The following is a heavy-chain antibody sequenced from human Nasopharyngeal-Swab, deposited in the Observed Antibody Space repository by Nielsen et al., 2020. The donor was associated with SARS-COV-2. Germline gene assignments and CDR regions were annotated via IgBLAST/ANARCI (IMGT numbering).Heavy chain of an antibody. V-gene: IGHV3-21*01. Sequence: GESLKISCAASGFTFSSYSMNWVRQAPGKGLEWVSSISSSSYIYYADSVKGRFTISRDNAKNSPYLQMNSLRAEDTAVYYCARVRSLAGHDAFDIWGQGTMVTVSS. CDR2: ISSSSYI. D-gene: IGHD6-19*01. CDR1: GFTFSSYS. J-gene: IGHJ3*02. CDR3: ARVRSLAGHDAFDI.